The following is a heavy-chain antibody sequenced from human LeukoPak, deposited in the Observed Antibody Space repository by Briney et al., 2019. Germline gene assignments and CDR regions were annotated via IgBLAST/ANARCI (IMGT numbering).Heavy chain of an antibody. D-gene: IGHD6-6*01. CDR2: IYYSGST. Sequence: SETLSLTCTVSGGSISSGGYYWSWIRQPPGKGLEWIGYIYYSGSTNYNPSLKSRVTISVDTSKNQFSLKLSSVTAADTAVYYCARGEYSSSFWFDPWGQGTLVTVSS. CDR3: ARGEYSSSFWFDP. V-gene: IGHV4-61*08. CDR1: GGSISSGGYY. J-gene: IGHJ5*02.